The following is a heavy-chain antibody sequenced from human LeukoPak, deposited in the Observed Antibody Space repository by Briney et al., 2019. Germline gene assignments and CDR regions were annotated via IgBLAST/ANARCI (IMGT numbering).Heavy chain of an antibody. CDR1: GFTFSDYY. J-gene: IGHJ4*02. CDR2: INSSGSTI. D-gene: IGHD2-21*02. CDR3: ARDRAYCGGDCYSENNYFDY. V-gene: IGHV3-11*04. Sequence: GGSLRLSCAASGFTFSDYYMSWIRQAPGKGLEWVSYINSSGSTIYYADSVKGRFTISRDNAKNSLYLQMNSLRAEDTAVYYCARDRAYCGGDCYSENNYFDYWGQATLVTVSS.